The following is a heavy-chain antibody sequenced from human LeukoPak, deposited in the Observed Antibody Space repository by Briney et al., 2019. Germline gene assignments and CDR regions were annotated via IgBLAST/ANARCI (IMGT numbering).Heavy chain of an antibody. J-gene: IGHJ5*02. Sequence: PSDTLSLTCTLSGRPIGSYYWSCIRQPPGKGREWIGYIYSSGRTNQPPSLQCRVTISLHTSNTRFSLQLRFVTAADTAVYYCARGVAAPGTGGLSWFDPWGQGTLVTVSS. CDR2: IYSSGRT. D-gene: IGHD6-13*01. CDR3: ARGVAAPGTGGLSWFDP. CDR1: GRPIGSYY. V-gene: IGHV4-59*07.